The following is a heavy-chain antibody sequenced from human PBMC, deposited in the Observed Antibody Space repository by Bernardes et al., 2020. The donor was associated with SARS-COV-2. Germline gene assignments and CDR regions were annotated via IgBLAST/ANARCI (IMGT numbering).Heavy chain of an antibody. CDR3: AKDLRYYDFWSGYSGSVRYYYYYGMDV. CDR2: TRDKANSYIT. D-gene: IGHD3-3*01. J-gene: IGHJ6*02. V-gene: IGHV3-72*01. CDR1: GFIFSDHN. Sequence: GGSLRLSCAASGFIFSDHNMDWVRQAPGKGLEWVGRTRDKANSYITHYAASVKGRFTISRDESENSLYLQMNSLRAEDTAVYYCAKDLRYYDFWSGYSGSVRYYYYYGMDVWGQGTTVTVSS.